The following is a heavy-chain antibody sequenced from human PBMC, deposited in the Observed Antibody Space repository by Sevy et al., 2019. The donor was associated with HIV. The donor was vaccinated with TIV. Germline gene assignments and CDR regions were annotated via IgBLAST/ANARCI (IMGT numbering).Heavy chain of an antibody. V-gene: IGHV3-30-3*01. CDR1: GFTFSSYA. D-gene: IGHD3-3*01. Sequence: GGSLRLSCAASGFTFSSYAMHWVRQAPGKGLEWVAVISYDGSNKYYADSVKGRFTISRDNSKSTLYLQMNSLRAEDTAVYYCARDTRKLRFLELAYWGQGTLVTVSS. J-gene: IGHJ4*02. CDR2: ISYDGSNK. CDR3: ARDTRKLRFLELAY.